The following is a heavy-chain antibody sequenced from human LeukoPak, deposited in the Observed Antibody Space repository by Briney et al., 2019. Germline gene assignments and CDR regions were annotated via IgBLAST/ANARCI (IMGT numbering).Heavy chain of an antibody. D-gene: IGHD1-26*01. J-gene: IGHJ5*02. CDR3: ARALVGASSWFDP. Sequence: GGSLRLSCAVSGFSVSSSYMSWVRQAPGKGLECVSLIYSTGTTDYADSVKGRFTVSRHNSENTLYLQMNSLTDEDTAVYYCARALVGASSWFDPWGQGTLVTVSS. CDR1: GFSVSSSY. CDR2: IYSTGTT. V-gene: IGHV3-53*04.